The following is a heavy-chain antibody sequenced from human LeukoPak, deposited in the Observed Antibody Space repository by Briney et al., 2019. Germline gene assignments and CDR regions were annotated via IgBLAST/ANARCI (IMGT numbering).Heavy chain of an antibody. CDR2: IWYDGSNK. Sequence: GGSLRLSCAASSFAFNSYGMHWVSQARGKGLEWVAVIWYDGSNKYYADSVKGRFTISRDNSKNTLYLQMNSLRAEDTAVYYCARDDQTATGFDLWGRGSLVTVSS. CDR1: SFAFNSYG. CDR3: ARDDQTATGFDL. V-gene: IGHV3-33*01. D-gene: IGHD6-13*01. J-gene: IGHJ2*01.